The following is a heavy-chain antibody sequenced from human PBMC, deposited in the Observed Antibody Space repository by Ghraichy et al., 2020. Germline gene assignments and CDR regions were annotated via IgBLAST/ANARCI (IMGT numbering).Heavy chain of an antibody. CDR1: GFTVSSNY. CDR2: IYSGGST. V-gene: IGHV3-53*01. Sequence: GSLRLSCAASGFTVSSNYMSWVRQAPGKGLEWVSVIYSGGSTYYADSVKGRFTISRDNSKHTLYLQMNSLRAEDTAVYYCARDAGRNDIVVVPAAEADYGMDVWGQGTTVTVSS. CDR3: ARDAGRNDIVVVPAAEADYGMDV. D-gene: IGHD2-2*01. J-gene: IGHJ6*02.